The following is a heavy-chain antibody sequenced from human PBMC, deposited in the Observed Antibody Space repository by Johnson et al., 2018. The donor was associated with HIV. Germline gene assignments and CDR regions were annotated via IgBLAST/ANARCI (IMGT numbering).Heavy chain of an antibody. CDR3: ARDGRDLVTRGAFDI. V-gene: IGHV3-15*01. CDR1: GFTFSNAW. D-gene: IGHD5-18*01. Sequence: VQLVESGGGLVKPGGSLRLSCAASGFTFSNAWMSWVRQAPGKGLEWVGRIKSKTDGGTTDYAAPVKGRFTISRDNSNNMVYLQMDSLRPEDTAVYYCARDGRDLVTRGAFDIWGQGTVVTVSS. J-gene: IGHJ3*02. CDR2: IKSKTDGGTT.